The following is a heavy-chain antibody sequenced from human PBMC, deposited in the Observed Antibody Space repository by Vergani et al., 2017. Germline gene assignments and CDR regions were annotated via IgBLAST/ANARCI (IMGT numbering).Heavy chain of an antibody. CDR1: GGSISSSSYY. V-gene: IGHV4-39*01. Sequence: QVQLQESGPGLVKPSETLSLTCTVSGGSISSSSYYWGWIRQPPGKGLEWIGSIYYSGSTYYNPSLKSRVTISVDTSKNQFSLKLSSVTAADTAVYYCARLGISTDYYDSSGYSDDAFDIWGQGTMVTVSS. J-gene: IGHJ3*02. CDR3: ARLGISTDYYDSSGYSDDAFDI. CDR2: IYYSGST. D-gene: IGHD3-22*01.